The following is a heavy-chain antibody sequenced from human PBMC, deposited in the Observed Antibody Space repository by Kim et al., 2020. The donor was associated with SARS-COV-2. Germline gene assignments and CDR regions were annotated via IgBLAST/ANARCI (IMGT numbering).Heavy chain of an antibody. J-gene: IGHJ4*02. V-gene: IGHV1-8*01. D-gene: IGHD2-2*02. CDR2: MNPNSGNT. CDR1: GYTFTSYD. Sequence: ASVKVSCKASGYTFTSYDINWVRQASGQGPECMGWMNPNSGNTGYAQKFQGRVTMTRDTSISTAYMELNSLRSEDRAVYYCARGDRYCSSSSCYNYWGQGTLVTVSS. CDR3: ARGDRYCSSSSCYNY.